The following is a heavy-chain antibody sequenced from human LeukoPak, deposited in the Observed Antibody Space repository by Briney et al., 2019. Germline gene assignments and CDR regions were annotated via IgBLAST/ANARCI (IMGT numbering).Heavy chain of an antibody. Sequence: ASVKVSCKASGYTFTSYGISWVRQAPGQGLEWMGWISAYNGNTNYAQKLQGRVTMTTDTSTSTAYMELRSLRSDDTAVYYRAVSMVPNWFDPWGQGTLVTVSS. V-gene: IGHV1-18*01. D-gene: IGHD2/OR15-2a*01. CDR2: ISAYNGNT. CDR3: AVSMVPNWFDP. J-gene: IGHJ5*02. CDR1: GYTFTSYG.